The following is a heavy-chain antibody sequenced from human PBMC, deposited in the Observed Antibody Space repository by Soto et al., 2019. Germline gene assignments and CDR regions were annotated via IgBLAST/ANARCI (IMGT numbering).Heavy chain of an antibody. J-gene: IGHJ4*02. CDR1: GFLFNSYT. D-gene: IGHD2-2*01. CDR2: IGSTGDYI. CDR3: ARDMAYAPTLFDF. Sequence: AGGSLRLSCAASGFLFNSYTMNWVRQAPGQGLEWVASIGSTGDYIHYADAVKGRFTISRDNTRKALYLQMTKVRAGDTAVYYCARDMAYAPTLFDFWGQGTQVTVSS. V-gene: IGHV3-21*01.